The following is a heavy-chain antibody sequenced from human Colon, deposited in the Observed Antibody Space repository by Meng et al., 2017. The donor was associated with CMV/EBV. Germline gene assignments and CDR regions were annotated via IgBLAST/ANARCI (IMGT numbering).Heavy chain of an antibody. V-gene: IGHV1-2*02. Sequence: VKVSCKASGNTFTGYYMHWVRQAPGQGLEWMGWINPNSGDTNYAQKFQGRVTVTRDTSISTTYMDLSRLKSDDTAVYYCATDGAGDSLDYWGQGTLVTVSS. D-gene: IGHD7-27*01. CDR3: ATDGAGDSLDY. J-gene: IGHJ4*02. CDR2: INPNSGDT. CDR1: GNTFTGYY.